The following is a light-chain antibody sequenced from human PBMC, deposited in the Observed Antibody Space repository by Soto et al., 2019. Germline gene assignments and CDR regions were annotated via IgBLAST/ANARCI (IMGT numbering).Light chain of an antibody. Sequence: DMQMTQSPSSLSASVGDRVTITCRASQGIRNDLSWYQQKPGKAPKRLIYAASSLHSGVPSRFSGSASGTEFTLTISSLQPEDFATYYCQQANSFPRTFGQGTRLENK. J-gene: IGKJ5*01. CDR2: AAS. V-gene: IGKV1-17*01. CDR3: QQANSFPRT. CDR1: QGIRND.